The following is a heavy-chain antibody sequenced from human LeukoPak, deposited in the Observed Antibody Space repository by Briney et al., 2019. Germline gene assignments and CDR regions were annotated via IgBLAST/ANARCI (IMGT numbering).Heavy chain of an antibody. CDR3: ARDPTDYGDRSYYYGMDV. V-gene: IGHV1-2*02. CDR1: GYTFTGYY. CDR2: INPNSGGT. Sequence: ASVKVSCKASGYTFTGYYMHWVRQAPGQGLEWMGWINPNSGGTNYAQKFQGRVTMTRDTSISTAYMELSRLRSDDTAVYYCARDPTDYGDRSYYYGMDVWGQGTTVTVSS. J-gene: IGHJ6*02. D-gene: IGHD4-17*01.